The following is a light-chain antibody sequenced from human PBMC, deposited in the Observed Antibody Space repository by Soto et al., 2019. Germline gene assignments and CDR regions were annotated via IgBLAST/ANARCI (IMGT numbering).Light chain of an antibody. J-gene: IGKJ2*01. Sequence: EIVLTQSPGTLSLSPGERATLSCRASQSVTSSYLAWYQRKPGQAPRLLIFAASTRATGIPDRFSGSGSGTDFTLTISRLDPEDFALYYCQQYGRTPPTFGQGTKVEIK. CDR3: QQYGRTPPT. CDR2: AAS. CDR1: QSVTSSY. V-gene: IGKV3-20*01.